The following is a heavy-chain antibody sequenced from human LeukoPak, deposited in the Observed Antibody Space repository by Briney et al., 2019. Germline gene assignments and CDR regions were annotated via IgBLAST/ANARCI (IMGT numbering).Heavy chain of an antibody. V-gene: IGHV4-61*02. CDR1: GDSISSGDYY. CDR3: ARGPYSYDSSGAFDI. J-gene: IGHJ3*02. D-gene: IGHD3-22*01. CDR2: ISSSGST. Sequence: SETLSLTCTVSGDSISSGDYYWSWIRQPAGKGLEWIGRISSSGSTNYTPSLKSRVTISVDTSKNQFSLKLSSVTAADTAVYFCARGPYSYDSSGAFDIWGQGTMVTVSP.